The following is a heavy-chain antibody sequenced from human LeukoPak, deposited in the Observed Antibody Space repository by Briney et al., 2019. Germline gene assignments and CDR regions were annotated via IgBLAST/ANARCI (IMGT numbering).Heavy chain of an antibody. D-gene: IGHD2-21*02. J-gene: IGHJ3*02. CDR1: GYTFTSYA. Sequence: ASVKVSCKASGYTFTSYAISWVRQAPGQGLEWMGWISAYNGNTNYAQKLQGRVTMTTDTFASTAYMEVRSLRSDDTAVYYCARGLNIVVVTGNAFDIWGQGTMVTVSS. V-gene: IGHV1-18*01. CDR3: ARGLNIVVVTGNAFDI. CDR2: ISAYNGNT.